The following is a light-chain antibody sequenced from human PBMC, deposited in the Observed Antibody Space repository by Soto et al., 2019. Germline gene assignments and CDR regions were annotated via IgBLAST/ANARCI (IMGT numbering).Light chain of an antibody. J-gene: IGKJ2*01. CDR1: QSISSSY. CDR2: GAS. Sequence: EIVLTQSPGTLSLSPGERPTLSCRASQSISSSYLAWYQQKSGQAPRLLIYGASTRATGIPDRFSGSGSGTDFTLTISRLEPEDFAVYYCQQYGSAPYTFGQGNRLEIK. CDR3: QQYGSAPYT. V-gene: IGKV3-20*01.